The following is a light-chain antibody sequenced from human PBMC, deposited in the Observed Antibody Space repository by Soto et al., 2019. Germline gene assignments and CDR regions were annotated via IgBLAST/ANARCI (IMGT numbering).Light chain of an antibody. CDR2: GAA. CDR3: QLYGSSPMYT. Sequence: EIVLSQSPGTLSLSPGERATLSCRASQSVTSTSLSWYQQKTGQAPRLLIYGAANRATGIPDRCSGRGSGTDFTLTISRLEPEDFAVYYCQLYGSSPMYTFGQGTTLELK. CDR1: QSVTSTS. V-gene: IGKV3-20*01. J-gene: IGKJ2*01.